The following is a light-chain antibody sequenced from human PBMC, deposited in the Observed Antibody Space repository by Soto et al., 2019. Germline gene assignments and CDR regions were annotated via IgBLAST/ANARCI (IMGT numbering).Light chain of an antibody. CDR1: SGDVGDYNY. CDR2: EVS. Sequence: QSVLTQPPSASGSPGQSVTVSCTGNSGDVGDYNYVSWYQHHPGKAPKLMIYEVSKRPSGVPDRFSGSKSGNTASLTVTGLQAEDEADYYCSSYAGSNNFVFGTGTKVTVL. CDR3: SSYAGSNNFV. V-gene: IGLV2-8*01. J-gene: IGLJ1*01.